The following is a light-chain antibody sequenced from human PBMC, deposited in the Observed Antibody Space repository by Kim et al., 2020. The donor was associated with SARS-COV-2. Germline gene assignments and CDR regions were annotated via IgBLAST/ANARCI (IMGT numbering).Light chain of an antibody. V-gene: IGLV6-57*04. Sequence: NFMLTQPHSVSESPGKTVTISCTRSSGSIASNYVQWYQQRPGSAPTTVIYEDNQRPSGLPDRFSGSIDSSSNSASLTISGLKTEDEADYYCQSYDSSIPWVFGGGTQLTVL. CDR2: EDN. CDR1: SGSIASNY. J-gene: IGLJ3*02. CDR3: QSYDSSIPWV.